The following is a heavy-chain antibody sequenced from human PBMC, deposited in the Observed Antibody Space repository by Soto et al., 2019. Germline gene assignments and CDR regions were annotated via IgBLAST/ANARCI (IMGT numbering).Heavy chain of an antibody. J-gene: IGHJ4*02. Sequence: QIHLVQSGAEVKKPGASVKVSCGASGYTFNMYGISWVPQAPGEVLEWVGWSSTHNGFTTYARKFLGRVTMTTDTTTRSAYKELRSLRSDGPAVYYCAREWSGTYSGMWVFDYWGQGTLVTVSS. CDR1: GYTFNMYG. CDR3: AREWSGTYSGMWVFDY. D-gene: IGHD1-26*01. CDR2: SSTHNGFT. V-gene: IGHV1-18*04.